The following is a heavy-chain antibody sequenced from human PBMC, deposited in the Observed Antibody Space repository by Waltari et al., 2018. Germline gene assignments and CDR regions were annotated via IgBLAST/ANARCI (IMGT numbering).Heavy chain of an antibody. D-gene: IGHD3-3*01. CDR2: IYYSGST. CDR1: GGSISSYY. J-gene: IGHJ4*02. CDR3: ARRSIWSGYLGFDY. V-gene: IGHV4-59*08. Sequence: QVQLQESGPGLVKPSETLSLTCTVSGGSISSYYASWLRQPPGKGLEWIGYIYYSGSTNYNPSLKSRVTISVDTSKNQFSLKLSSVTAADTAVYYCARRSIWSGYLGFDYWGQGTLVTVSS.